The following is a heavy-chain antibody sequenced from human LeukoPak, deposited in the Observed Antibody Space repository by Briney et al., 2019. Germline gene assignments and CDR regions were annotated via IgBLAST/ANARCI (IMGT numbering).Heavy chain of an antibody. CDR3: ARGGSYSDY. CDR2: IYSGGST. J-gene: IGHJ4*02. Sequence: GGSLRLSCAASGFTFDDYGMSWVRQVPGKGLEWVSLIYSGGSTYYTDSVKGRFTISRDNAKNSLYLQMNSLRAEDTAVYYCARGGSYSDYWGQGTLVTVSS. D-gene: IGHD3-10*01. CDR1: GFTFDDYG. V-gene: IGHV3-20*04.